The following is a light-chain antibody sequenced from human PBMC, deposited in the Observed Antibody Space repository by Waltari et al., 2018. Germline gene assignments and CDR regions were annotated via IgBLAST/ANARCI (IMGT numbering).Light chain of an antibody. Sequence: EIVLTQSPATLSLSPGERATLSCRASQSVSSSLAWYQQKPGQAPRLLIYGASSRATSIRDRFSGSGSGTDFTLTISSLEPEDFAVYYCQQYSNWPLTFGPGTKLDIK. V-gene: IGKV3-15*01. J-gene: IGKJ3*01. CDR3: QQYSNWPLT. CDR1: QSVSSS. CDR2: GAS.